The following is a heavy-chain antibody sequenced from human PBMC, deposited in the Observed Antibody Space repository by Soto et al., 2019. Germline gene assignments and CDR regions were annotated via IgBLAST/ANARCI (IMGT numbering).Heavy chain of an antibody. CDR2: INSDGSSI. Sequence: GGSLRLSCATSGFDFSNTWIHWVRQVPGQGLVRVSRINSDGSSIIYADSVKGRFTLSRDNAKNTVHLQMSRLRVEDSARYYCAKDWYHPIDSCGQGIRVTVS. CDR3: AKDWYHPIDS. J-gene: IGHJ4*02. CDR1: GFDFSNTW. V-gene: IGHV3-74*01. D-gene: IGHD1-20*01.